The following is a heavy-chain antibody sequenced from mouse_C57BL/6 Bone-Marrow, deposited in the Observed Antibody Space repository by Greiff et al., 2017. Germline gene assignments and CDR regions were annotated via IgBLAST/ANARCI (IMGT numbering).Heavy chain of an antibody. CDR3: TRRGITTAVDY. Sequence: QVQLQQSGAELVRPGASVTLSCKASGYTFTDYEMHWVKQTPVHGLEWIGAIDPETGGTAYNQKFKGKAILTADKSSSTAYMELRSLTSEDSAVYYCTRRGITTAVDYWGQGTTLTVSS. CDR2: IDPETGGT. J-gene: IGHJ2*01. V-gene: IGHV1-15*01. D-gene: IGHD1-2*01. CDR1: GYTFTDYE.